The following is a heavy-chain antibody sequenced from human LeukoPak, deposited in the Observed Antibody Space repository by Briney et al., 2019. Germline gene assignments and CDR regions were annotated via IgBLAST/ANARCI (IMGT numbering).Heavy chain of an antibody. CDR3: AREVGSSRYFDY. J-gene: IGHJ4*02. CDR1: GGTFSSYT. D-gene: IGHD6-6*01. CDR2: IIPILGIA. V-gene: IGHV1-69*04. Sequence: SVKVSCKASGGTFSSYTISWVRQAPGQGLEWMGRIIPILGIANYAQKFQGRVTITADKSTSTAYMELSSLRSEDTAVYYCAREVGSSRYFDYWGQGTLVTVSS.